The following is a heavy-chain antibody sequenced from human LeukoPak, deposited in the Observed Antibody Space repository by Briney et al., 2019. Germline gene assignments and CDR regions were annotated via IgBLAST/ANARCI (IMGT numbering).Heavy chain of an antibody. CDR2: IYSGTT. J-gene: IGHJ4*02. CDR1: GFTVSSNS. D-gene: IGHD2-15*01. CDR3: AKAPVTTCRGAFCYPFDY. V-gene: IGHV3-53*01. Sequence: GGSLRLSCTVSGFTVSSNSMSWVRQAPGKGLEWVSFIYSGTTHYSDSVKGRFTISRDSSKNTLFLQMNRLRPEDAAVYYCAKAPVTTCRGAFCYPFDYWGQGTLVTVSS.